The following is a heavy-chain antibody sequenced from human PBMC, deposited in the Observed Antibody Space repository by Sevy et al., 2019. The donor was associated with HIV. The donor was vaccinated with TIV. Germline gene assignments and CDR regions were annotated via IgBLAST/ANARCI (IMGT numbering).Heavy chain of an antibody. V-gene: IGHV3-53*01. CDR2: IYSGGST. Sequence: GGSLRLSCAASGFTVSSNYMSWVRQAPGKGLEWVSVIYSGGSTYYGDAGKGRSTISGDNSKNTLYLQMSSLGAEDTAVYYCARDGSSYYYVGGMDVWGQGTTVTVSS. CDR1: GFTVSSNY. D-gene: IGHD3-10*02. J-gene: IGHJ6*02. CDR3: ARDGSSYYYVGGMDV.